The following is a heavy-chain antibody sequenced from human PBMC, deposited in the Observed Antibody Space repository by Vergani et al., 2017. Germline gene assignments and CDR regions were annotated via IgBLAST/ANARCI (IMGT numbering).Heavy chain of an antibody. CDR3: ARPSRSDFHMDV. CDR1: GGAISSGSYY. J-gene: IGHJ6*03. V-gene: IGHV4-61*02. D-gene: IGHD3-10*01. Sequence: QVQLQESGPGLVKPSQTLSLTCTVSGGAISSGSYYWRWIRQPAGKGLEWIGRIYNRGRTNYNPSLKSRVTITVDTSKNQFSLKLSSVTAADTAVYYCARPSRSDFHMDVWGKXP. CDR2: IYNRGRT.